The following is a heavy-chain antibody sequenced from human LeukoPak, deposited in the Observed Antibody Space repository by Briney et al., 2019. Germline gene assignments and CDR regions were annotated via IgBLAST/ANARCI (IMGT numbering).Heavy chain of an antibody. D-gene: IGHD3-3*01. CDR3: ARDGITIFGVVLNYGMDV. Sequence: MPGGSLRISCAASGFTFSDYYMSWIRQAPGKGLEWVSYISSSGSTIYYADSVKGRFTISRDNAKNSLYLQMNSLRDEDTAVYYCARDGITIFGVVLNYGMDVWGQGTTVTVSS. V-gene: IGHV3-11*04. J-gene: IGHJ6*02. CDR2: ISSSGSTI. CDR1: GFTFSDYY.